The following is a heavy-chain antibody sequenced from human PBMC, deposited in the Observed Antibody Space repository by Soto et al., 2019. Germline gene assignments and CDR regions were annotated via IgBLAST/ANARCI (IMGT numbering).Heavy chain of an antibody. V-gene: IGHV5-51*01. CDR2: IYPGDSRT. CDR3: ARLPVDTSMVGSQYYYYYAMDV. CDR1: GYSFTNYW. Sequence: PGESLKISCKGSGYSFTNYWIAWVRQMPEKGLEWMGIIYPGDSRTTYSPTFQGQVTISADKSISTASLQWNSLKASDTAMYYCARLPVDTSMVGSQYYYYYAMDVWGQGTTVTVSS. D-gene: IGHD5-18*01. J-gene: IGHJ6*02.